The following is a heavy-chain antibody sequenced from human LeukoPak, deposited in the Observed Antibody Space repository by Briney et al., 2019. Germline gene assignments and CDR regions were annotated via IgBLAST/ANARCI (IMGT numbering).Heavy chain of an antibody. Sequence: TGGSLRLSCAASGFTLSNYAINWVRQAPGKGLEWVSAISGGGGSTNYADSVKGRFTISRDNSKDTVYPQMESLRAEDTALYYCAKAAVATTSWGQGTLVTVSS. CDR1: GFTLSNYA. CDR2: ISGGGGST. J-gene: IGHJ4*02. V-gene: IGHV3-23*01. D-gene: IGHD6-19*01. CDR3: AKAAVATTS.